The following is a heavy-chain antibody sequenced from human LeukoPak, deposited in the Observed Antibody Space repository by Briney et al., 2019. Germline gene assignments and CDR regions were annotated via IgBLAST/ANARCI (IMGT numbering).Heavy chain of an antibody. D-gene: IGHD1-26*01. CDR1: EFSVSSNY. J-gene: IGHJ1*01. CDR2: IYSGGST. Sequence: GGSLRLSCAASEFSVSSNYMTWVRQAPGKGLEWVSLIYSGGSTYYADSVKGRFTISRDNSKNTLYLQMNSLRAEDTAVYYCARGRISVGATLPDSWGQGTLVTVSS. CDR3: ARGRISVGATLPDS. V-gene: IGHV3-66*01.